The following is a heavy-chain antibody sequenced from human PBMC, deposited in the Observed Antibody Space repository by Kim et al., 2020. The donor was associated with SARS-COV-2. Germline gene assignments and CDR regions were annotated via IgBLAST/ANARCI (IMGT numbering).Heavy chain of an antibody. Sequence: SQTLSLTCAISGDSVSSNSAAWNWIRQSPSRGLEWLGRTYYRSKWYNDYAVSVKSRITINPDTSKNQFSLQLNSVTPEDTAVYYCAREGYRDYYYDSSGNYYYYGMDVWGQGTTVTVSS. J-gene: IGHJ6*02. V-gene: IGHV6-1*01. CDR3: AREGYRDYYYDSSGNYYYYGMDV. CDR1: GDSVSSNSAA. D-gene: IGHD3-22*01. CDR2: TYYRSKWYN.